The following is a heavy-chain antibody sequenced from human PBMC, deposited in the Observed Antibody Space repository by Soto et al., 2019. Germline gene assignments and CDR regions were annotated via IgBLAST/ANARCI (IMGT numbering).Heavy chain of an antibody. J-gene: IGHJ6*02. CDR1: GFTFSDYY. V-gene: IGHV3-11*01. CDR3: ASKVAGHYYYYYGMDV. CDR2: ISSSGSTI. Sequence: GGSLRLSCSASGFTFSDYYMSWIRQAPGKGLEWVSYISSSGSTIYYADSVKGRFTISRDNAKNSLYLQMNSLRAEDTAVYYCASKVAGHYYYYYGMDVWGQGTTVTVSS. D-gene: IGHD6-19*01.